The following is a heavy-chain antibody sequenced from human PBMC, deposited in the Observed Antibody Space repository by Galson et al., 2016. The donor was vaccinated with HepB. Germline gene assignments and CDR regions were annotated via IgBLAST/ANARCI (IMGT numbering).Heavy chain of an antibody. V-gene: IGHV4-4*02. CDR1: GASISSGHW. Sequence: SETLSLTCAVSGASISSGHWWSWVRQSPEKGLEWIGEIYRSGSTSYNPALKSRVTISIDFSQNRFSLNLTSVTATDTAVYYCARSYAATYYFDYWGLGTLVTVSS. D-gene: IGHD2-2*01. CDR3: ARSYAATYYFDY. J-gene: IGHJ4*02. CDR2: IYRSGST.